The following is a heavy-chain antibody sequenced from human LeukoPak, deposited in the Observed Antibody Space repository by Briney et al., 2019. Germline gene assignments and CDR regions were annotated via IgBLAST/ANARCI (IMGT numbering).Heavy chain of an antibody. CDR2: ISSSGRNT. J-gene: IGHJ5*02. Sequence: GGSLRLSCAASGFTFSSYSMNWVRQAPGKGLEWVSEISSSGRNTYYADSVKGRFTISRDNSKNTLFLQMNSLRGEDTAVYYCAKISMVGATGSLDPWGQGTLVTVSS. D-gene: IGHD1-26*01. V-gene: IGHV3-23*01. CDR1: GFTFSSYS. CDR3: AKISMVGATGSLDP.